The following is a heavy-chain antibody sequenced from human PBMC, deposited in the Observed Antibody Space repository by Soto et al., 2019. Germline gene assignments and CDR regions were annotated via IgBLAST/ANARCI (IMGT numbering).Heavy chain of an antibody. CDR2: INSDGSST. CDR3: ARRREGYYYGLDV. Sequence: PGGSLRLSCAASRFTFSSYWMYWVRQAPGKGLVWVSRINSDGSSTRYADSVKGRFSISRDNSKSTLYLQMNTLRAEDTAVYYCARRREGYYYGLDVWGQGTTVTSP. J-gene: IGHJ6*02. CDR1: RFTFSSYW. D-gene: IGHD1-26*01. V-gene: IGHV3-74*01.